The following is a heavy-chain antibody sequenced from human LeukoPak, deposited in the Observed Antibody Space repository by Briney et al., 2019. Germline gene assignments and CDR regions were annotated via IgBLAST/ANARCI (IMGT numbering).Heavy chain of an antibody. Sequence: PSQTLSLTCTVSGGSISSGGYYWSWIRQPAGKGLEWIGRIYTSGSTNYNPSLKSRVTISVDTSKNQFSLKLSSVTAADTAVYYCARESITIFGVVIIEYYYYYMDVWGKGTTVTVSS. CDR1: GGSISSGGYY. CDR3: ARESITIFGVVIIEYYYYYMDV. V-gene: IGHV4-61*02. D-gene: IGHD3-3*01. J-gene: IGHJ6*03. CDR2: IYTSGST.